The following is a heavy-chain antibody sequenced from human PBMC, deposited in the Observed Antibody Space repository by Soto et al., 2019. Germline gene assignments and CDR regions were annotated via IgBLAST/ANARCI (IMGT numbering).Heavy chain of an antibody. J-gene: IGHJ5*02. Sequence: PGGSLRLSCAASGFSFNLYEMNWVRQAPGKGLEWVSYISGSGGSTYYADSVKGRFTISRDNSKNTLYLQMNSLRAEDTAVYYCAKDSLWAGAGGGWFDPWGQGTLVTVSS. CDR2: ISGSGGST. D-gene: IGHD3-10*01. CDR1: GFSFNLYE. CDR3: AKDSLWAGAGGGWFDP. V-gene: IGHV3-23*01.